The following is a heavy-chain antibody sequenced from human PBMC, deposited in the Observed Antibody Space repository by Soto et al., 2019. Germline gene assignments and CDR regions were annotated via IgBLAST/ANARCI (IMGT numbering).Heavy chain of an antibody. CDR1: GFTFSNAW. CDR2: IKSKTDGGTT. CDR3: TTEANYYYYMDV. V-gene: IGHV3-15*01. Sequence: GGSLRLSCAASGFTFSNAWMSWVRQAPGKGLEWVGRIKSKTDGGTTDYVAPVKGRFTISRDDSKNTLYLQMNSLKTEDTAVYYCTTEANYYYYMDVWGKGTTVTVSS. J-gene: IGHJ6*03.